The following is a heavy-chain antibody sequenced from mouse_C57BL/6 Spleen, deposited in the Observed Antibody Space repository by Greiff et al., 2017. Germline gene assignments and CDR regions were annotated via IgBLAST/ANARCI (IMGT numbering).Heavy chain of an antibody. CDR2: IDPSDSET. Sequence: QVQLQQPGAELVRPGSSVKLSCKASGYTFTSYWMHWVKQRPIQGLEWIGNIDPSDSETHYNQKFKDKATLTVDKTSSTAYMKLSSLTSEDSAVYYCARGNYGSSYVKAMDYWGQGTSVTVSS. CDR1: GYTFTSYW. CDR3: ARGNYGSSYVKAMDY. J-gene: IGHJ4*01. D-gene: IGHD1-1*01. V-gene: IGHV1-52*01.